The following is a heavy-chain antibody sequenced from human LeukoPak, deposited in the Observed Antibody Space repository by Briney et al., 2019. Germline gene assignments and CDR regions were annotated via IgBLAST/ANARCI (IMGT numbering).Heavy chain of an antibody. D-gene: IGHD6-13*01. CDR2: IYYSGST. CDR3: ARTTEAHSWRTRYYDYYMDV. Sequence: PSETLSLTCAVSGGSISSNNWWSWVRQPPGKGLEWIGYIYYSGSTNYNPSLKSRVTISVDTSKNQFSLKLSSVTAADTAVYYCARTTEAHSWRTRYYDYYMDVWGKGTTVTVSS. CDR1: GGSISSNNW. V-gene: IGHV4-4*02. J-gene: IGHJ6*03.